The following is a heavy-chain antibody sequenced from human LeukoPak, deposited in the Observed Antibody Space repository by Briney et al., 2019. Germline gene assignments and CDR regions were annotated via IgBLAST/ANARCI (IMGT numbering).Heavy chain of an antibody. V-gene: IGHV3-7*01. Sequence: PGGSLRLSCAASGFTFSSHWMSWVRQAPGKGLEWVANIKQDGSEKYYVDSVKGRFTISRDNAKNSLYLQMNSLRAEDTAVYYCARDYGIAVAGTYYWGQGTLVTVSS. CDR2: IKQDGSEK. CDR3: ARDYGIAVAGTYY. J-gene: IGHJ4*02. D-gene: IGHD6-19*01. CDR1: GFTFSSHW.